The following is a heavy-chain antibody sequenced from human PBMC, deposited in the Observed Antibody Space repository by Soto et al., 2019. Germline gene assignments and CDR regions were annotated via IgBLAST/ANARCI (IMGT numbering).Heavy chain of an antibody. V-gene: IGHV3-48*03. J-gene: IGHJ4*02. CDR2: ISSSGTTK. CDR1: GFTFSSYA. D-gene: IGHD2-2*01. CDR3: VRRYCSSTSCTFDY. Sequence: EVQLVESGGGLVQPGGSLRLSCSASGFTFSSYAMHWVRQAPGKGLEWVAYISSSGTTKYYADSVKGRFTLSRDNAKNSLYLQMNSLRAEDTAFYYCVRRYCSSTSCTFDYWGQGTLVTVSS.